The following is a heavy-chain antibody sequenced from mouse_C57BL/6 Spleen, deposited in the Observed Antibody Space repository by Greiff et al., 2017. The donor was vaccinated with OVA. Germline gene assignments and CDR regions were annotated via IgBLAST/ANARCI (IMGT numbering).Heavy chain of an antibody. J-gene: IGHJ3*01. CDR3: ARDDYGFAY. D-gene: IGHD2-4*01. V-gene: IGHV3-6*01. CDR1: GYSITSGYY. Sequence: EVKLQESGPGLVKPSQSLSLTCSVSGYSITSGYYWNWIRQFPGNKPEWMGYISYDGSNNYNPSLKNRISITRDTSKNQFFLKLNSVTTEDTATYYCARDDYGFAYWGQGTLVTVSA. CDR2: ISYDGSN.